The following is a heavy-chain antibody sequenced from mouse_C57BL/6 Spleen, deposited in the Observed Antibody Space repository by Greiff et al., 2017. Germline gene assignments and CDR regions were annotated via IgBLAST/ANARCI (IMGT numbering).Heavy chain of an antibody. Sequence: EVMLVESGGGLVKPGGSLKLSCAASGFTFSDYGMHWVRQAPEKGLEWVAYISSGSSTIYYADTVKGRFTISRDNAKSTLFLQMTSLRSEDTAMYYCASNWDVAYWGQGTLVTVSA. J-gene: IGHJ3*01. V-gene: IGHV5-17*01. CDR3: ASNWDVAY. CDR1: GFTFSDYG. CDR2: ISSGSSTI. D-gene: IGHD4-1*01.